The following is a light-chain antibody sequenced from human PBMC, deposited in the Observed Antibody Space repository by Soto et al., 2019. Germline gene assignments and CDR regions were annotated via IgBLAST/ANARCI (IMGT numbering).Light chain of an antibody. J-gene: IGKJ1*01. Sequence: DIQMTQSPSSLSASVGDRVSITCRARQDIRSYLNWYQQKPGKAPELLIYATSNLQSGVPPRFIASVSGTDFTLTISSLQPEDFATYYCQQGYSTQWTSGQGTKVEIK. CDR1: QDIRSY. V-gene: IGKV1-39*01. CDR3: QQGYSTQWT. CDR2: ATS.